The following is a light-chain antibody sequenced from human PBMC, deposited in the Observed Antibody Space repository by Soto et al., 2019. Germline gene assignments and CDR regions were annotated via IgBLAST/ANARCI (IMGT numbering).Light chain of an antibody. CDR3: QQANSFPFT. CDR2: AAS. Sequence: DIQMTQSPSSLSASVGDSVTITCRASQSISHFLNWYQQKPGKAPKLLIYAASTLESGVPSRFSGSASGTDFTLTISSLLPEDFATYYCQQANSFPFTFGQGTRLEI. J-gene: IGKJ2*01. V-gene: IGKV1-39*01. CDR1: QSISHF.